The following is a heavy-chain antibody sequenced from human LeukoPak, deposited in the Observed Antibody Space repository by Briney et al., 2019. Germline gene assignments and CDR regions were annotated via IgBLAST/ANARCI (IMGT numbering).Heavy chain of an antibody. CDR3: ARGARPLPRHYYYYYYMDV. D-gene: IGHD2-15*01. Sequence: ASVKVSCKASGYTFTSYDINWVRQATGQGLEWMGWMNPNSGNTGYAQKFQGRVTMTRNASISTAYMGLSSLRSEDTAVYYCARGARPLPRHYYYYYYMDVWGKGTTVTVSS. CDR1: GYTFTSYD. V-gene: IGHV1-8*01. CDR2: MNPNSGNT. J-gene: IGHJ6*03.